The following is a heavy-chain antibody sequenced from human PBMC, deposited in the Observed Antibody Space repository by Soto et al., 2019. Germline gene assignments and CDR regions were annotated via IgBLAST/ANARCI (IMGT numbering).Heavy chain of an antibody. Sequence: ESGGGVVQPGRSLRLSCVVSGFTFNNYAMHWVRQAPGKGLEWVAVIWYDGSNKYYAESVKGRFTISRDNSKNTLYLQMNSLRAEDTAVYYCAKEGTYGDNVPSDYWGQGTLVTVSS. CDR1: GFTFNNYA. D-gene: IGHD4-17*01. CDR3: AKEGTYGDNVPSDY. CDR2: IWYDGSNK. V-gene: IGHV3-33*06. J-gene: IGHJ4*02.